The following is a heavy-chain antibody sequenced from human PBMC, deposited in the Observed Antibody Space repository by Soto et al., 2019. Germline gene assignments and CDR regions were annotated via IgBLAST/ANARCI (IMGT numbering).Heavy chain of an antibody. CDR1: GFTFSDTL. J-gene: IGHJ3*01. D-gene: IGHD1-26*01. CDR2: INPANGNT. CDR3: ARDIVSVGPRANEALDV. V-gene: IGHV1-3*01. Sequence: QVQLVQSGAELKKPGASVNISCQASGFTFSDTLINWVRQGPGQRLEWMGWINPANGNTRYSESFQGRVTISNLSSASTAYVALSDLTSEDTAVYYCARDIVSVGPRANEALDVWGQGTMITVSS.